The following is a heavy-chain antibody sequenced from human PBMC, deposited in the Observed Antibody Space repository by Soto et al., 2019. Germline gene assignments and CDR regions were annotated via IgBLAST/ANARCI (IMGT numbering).Heavy chain of an antibody. CDR3: ARRSGGSSWAKYYDSSGYYSGIDY. V-gene: IGHV3-21*01. CDR1: GFIFSSYI. Sequence: PGGPLRLSCADSGFIFSSYIMNWVLLAPGKGQEWVSSISRRSSYIYYADSVKGRFTSSRDNTKNSLYLQMNSRRDEDTAVHYCARRSGGSSWAKYYDSSGYYSGIDYWGQGT. J-gene: IGHJ4*02. D-gene: IGHD3-22*01. CDR2: ISRRSSYI.